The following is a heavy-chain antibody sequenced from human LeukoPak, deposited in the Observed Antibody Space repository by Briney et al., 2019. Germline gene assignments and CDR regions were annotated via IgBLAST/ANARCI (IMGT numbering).Heavy chain of an antibody. V-gene: IGHV4-34*01. J-gene: IGHJ5*02. CDR3: ARASMVRGSEWFDP. D-gene: IGHD3-10*01. Sequence: PSETLSLTCAVYGGSFSGYYWSWIRQPPGKGLEWIGEINHSGSTNYNPSLKSRVTISVDTSENQFSLKLSSVTAADTAVYYCARASMVRGSEWFDPWGQGTLVTVSS. CDR1: GGSFSGYY. CDR2: INHSGST.